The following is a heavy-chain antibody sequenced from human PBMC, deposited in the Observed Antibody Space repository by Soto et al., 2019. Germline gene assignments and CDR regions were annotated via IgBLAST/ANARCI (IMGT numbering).Heavy chain of an antibody. Sequence: SGGSLRLSCAASGCTVSSNYMSWVRQAPGKGLEWVSVIYSGGSTYYADSVKGRFTISRDNSKNTLYLQMNSLRAEDTAVYYCARTAAPPALYYFDYWGQGTLVTVSS. V-gene: IGHV3-66*01. J-gene: IGHJ4*02. CDR2: IYSGGST. D-gene: IGHD2-2*01. CDR1: GCTVSSNY. CDR3: ARTAAPPALYYFDY.